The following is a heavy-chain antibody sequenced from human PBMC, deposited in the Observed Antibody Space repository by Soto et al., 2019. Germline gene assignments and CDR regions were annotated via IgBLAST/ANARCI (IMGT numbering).Heavy chain of an antibody. Sequence: LSLTCTVSGGSISSGDYYWSWIRQPPGKGLEWIGYIYYSGSTYYNPSLKSRVTISVDTSKNQFSLKLSSVTAADTAVYYCARDLNIVVVTARYNWFDPWGQGTLVTVSS. CDR1: GGSISSGDYY. J-gene: IGHJ5*02. CDR3: ARDLNIVVVTARYNWFDP. CDR2: IYYSGST. V-gene: IGHV4-30-4*01. D-gene: IGHD2-21*02.